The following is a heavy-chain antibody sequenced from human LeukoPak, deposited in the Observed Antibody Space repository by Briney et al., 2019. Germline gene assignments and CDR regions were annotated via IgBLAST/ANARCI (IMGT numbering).Heavy chain of an antibody. CDR3: ARDHHGLRPRGMDD. V-gene: IGHV4-59*01. CDR1: GGSISSYY. J-gene: IGHJ6*04. Sequence: SETLSLACTVSGGSISSYYWSWIRQPPGKGLEWIGYIYYSGSTNYNPSLKSRVTISVDTSKNQFSLKLSSVTAADTAVYSCARDHHGLRPRGMDDWGKGTTVTVSS. D-gene: IGHD1-14*01. CDR2: IYYSGST.